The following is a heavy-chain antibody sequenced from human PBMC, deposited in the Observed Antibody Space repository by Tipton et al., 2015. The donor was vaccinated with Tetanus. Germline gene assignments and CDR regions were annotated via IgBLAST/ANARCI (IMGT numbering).Heavy chain of an antibody. D-gene: IGHD2-15*01. V-gene: IGHV4-59*01. Sequence: QVQLVQSGAEVKPSETLSLICTVSGGSLSSYYWSWIRQPPGKGLEWLGYIYFTGNTQYSLSLKSRVTMSVATSKIQFSLKLSSVTAADTAVYYCARYGKGYCSGGDCYSDGFDIWGQGTMVTVSS. J-gene: IGHJ3*02. CDR1: GGSLSSYY. CDR2: IYFTGNT. CDR3: ARYGKGYCSGGDCYSDGFDI.